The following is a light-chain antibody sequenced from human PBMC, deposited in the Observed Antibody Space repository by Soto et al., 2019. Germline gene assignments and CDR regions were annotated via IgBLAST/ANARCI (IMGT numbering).Light chain of an antibody. CDR3: LLSYAGARPV. Sequence: QSVLTQPPSVSGAPGQRVTISCTGSSSNIGAGYDVHWYQQLPGAAPKLLIYGNNIRPSGVPDRFSGSKSGTSASLAITGLQAEDEADYYCLLSYAGARPVFGGGTKVTVL. CDR2: GNN. J-gene: IGLJ3*02. V-gene: IGLV1-40*01. CDR1: SSNIGAGYD.